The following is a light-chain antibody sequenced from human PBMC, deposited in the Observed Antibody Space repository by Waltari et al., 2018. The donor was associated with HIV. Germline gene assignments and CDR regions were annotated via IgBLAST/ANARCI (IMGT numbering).Light chain of an antibody. J-gene: IGLJ1*01. CDR2: EDT. Sequence: NFMLPQPHSVSESPGKTVTLSCARSSGNIASNHVEWNQQRPGSAPPPVIYEDTHRPSGAPHRFSGAIDSASNFPSLSIYELYTEDEADNYCRPYDSTYPCVFGTGTRVTVL. CDR3: RPYDSTYPCV. V-gene: IGLV6-57*03. CDR1: SGNIASNH.